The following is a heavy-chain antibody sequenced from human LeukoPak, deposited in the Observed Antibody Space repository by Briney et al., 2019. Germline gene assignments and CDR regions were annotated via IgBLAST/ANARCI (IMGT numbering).Heavy chain of an antibody. J-gene: IGHJ4*02. V-gene: IGHV3-30-3*01. CDR3: ARDVGSNWYERFDD. D-gene: IGHD6-13*01. CDR1: GFTFSSYA. Sequence: GGSLRLSCAASGFTFSSYAIHWARQAPGKGLEWVAVISYDGSTKYYADSVKGRFTISRDNSKNTLYLQMNSLRAEDTSVYYCARDVGSNWYERFDDWGQGTLVTVSS. CDR2: ISYDGSTK.